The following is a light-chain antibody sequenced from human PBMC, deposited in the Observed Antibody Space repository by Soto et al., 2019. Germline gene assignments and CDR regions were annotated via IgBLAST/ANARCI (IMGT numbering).Light chain of an antibody. J-gene: IGKJ5*01. CDR3: QQSYSTPYT. CDR1: QSISSY. CDR2: AAS. V-gene: IGKV1-39*01. Sequence: DIPMTPSPSSLSASVGDRVTITCRASQSISSYLNWYQQKPGKAPKIPIYAASSLQSGVPSRVIGNGSCRDITLTISSLHPDDFATYDGQQSYSTPYTCGQGTRLEIK.